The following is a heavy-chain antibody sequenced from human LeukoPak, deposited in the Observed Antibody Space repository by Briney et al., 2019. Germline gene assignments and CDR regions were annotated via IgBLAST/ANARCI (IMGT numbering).Heavy chain of an antibody. Sequence: PSETLSLTCPVSGYSISNGYYWDWIRQPPGRGLEWIGNIYRSGSTSYNPSLKSRVTISVDTSKNQFSLKVNSVTAADTAVYYCARRHSSGWFYYWGQGTLVTVSS. J-gene: IGHJ4*02. CDR2: IYRSGST. V-gene: IGHV4-38-2*01. CDR1: GYSISNGYY. CDR3: ARRHSSGWFYY. D-gene: IGHD6-19*01.